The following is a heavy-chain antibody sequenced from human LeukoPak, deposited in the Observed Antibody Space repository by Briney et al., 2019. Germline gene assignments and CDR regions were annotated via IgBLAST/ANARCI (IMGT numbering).Heavy chain of an antibody. V-gene: IGHV3-23*01. CDR3: AKCPGGITMLRGVIYYFDY. Sequence: PGGSLRLSCAASGFTFSTYAMNWVRQAPGKGLEWVSAISGSGGSTYYADSVKGRFTISRDNSKSTLYLQMNSLRAEDTAVYYCAKCPGGITMLRGVIYYFDYWGQGTLVTVSS. CDR1: GFTFSTYA. CDR2: ISGSGGST. D-gene: IGHD3-10*01. J-gene: IGHJ4*02.